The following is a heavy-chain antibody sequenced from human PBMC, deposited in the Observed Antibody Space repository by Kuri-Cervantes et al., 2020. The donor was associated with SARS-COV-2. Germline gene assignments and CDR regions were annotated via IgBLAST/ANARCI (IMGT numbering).Heavy chain of an antibody. CDR2: ISHDGKNK. Sequence: GGSLRLSCAASGFNFSRTDMHWVRQAPGKGLEWVAVISHDGKNKKCIASGKGRFTISRDNSQNTLYLHMKSLRSEDTAMYYCAKHRVGVQDFWGQGTLVTVSS. CDR1: GFNFSRTD. V-gene: IGHV3-30*18. D-gene: IGHD2-21*01. CDR3: AKHRVGVQDF. J-gene: IGHJ4*02.